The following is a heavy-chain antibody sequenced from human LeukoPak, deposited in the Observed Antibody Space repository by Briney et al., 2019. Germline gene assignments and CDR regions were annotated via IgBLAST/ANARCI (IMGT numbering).Heavy chain of an antibody. CDR1: GGSFSGYY. CDR3: ARDRSSGYYLHAFDI. D-gene: IGHD3-22*01. CDR2: LNHDGSA. V-gene: IGHV4-34*01. J-gene: IGHJ3*02. Sequence: SETLSLTCAVSGGSFSGYYWSWIRQPPGKGLEWIGELNHDGSAKYNTSLKSRVIISVDTSKNQFSLKLSSVTAADTAVYYCARDRSSGYYLHAFDIWGQGTMVTVSS.